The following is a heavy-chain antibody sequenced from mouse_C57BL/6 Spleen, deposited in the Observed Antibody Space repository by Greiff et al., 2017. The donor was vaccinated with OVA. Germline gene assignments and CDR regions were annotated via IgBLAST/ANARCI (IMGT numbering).Heavy chain of an antibody. Sequence: VQLQQSGTVLARPGASVKMSCKTSGYTFTSYWMHWVKQRPGQGLEWIGAIYPGNSDTSYNQKFKGKAKLTAVTSASTAYMELSSLTNEYSAVYYCTRRGTTVDAMDDWGQGTSVTVSS. CDR3: TRRGTTVDAMDD. J-gene: IGHJ4*01. CDR1: GYTFTSYW. D-gene: IGHD1-1*01. V-gene: IGHV1-5*01. CDR2: IYPGNSDT.